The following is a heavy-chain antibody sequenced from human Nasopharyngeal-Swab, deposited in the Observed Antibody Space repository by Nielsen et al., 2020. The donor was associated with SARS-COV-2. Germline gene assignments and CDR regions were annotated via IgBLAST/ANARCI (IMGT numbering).Heavy chain of an antibody. CDR3: ARDPRGTDY. D-gene: IGHD6-25*01. V-gene: IGHV1-18*01. CDR1: GYTFTSYD. CDR2: ISAYNGRT. Sequence: ASVKVSCKASGYTFTSYDISWVRQAPGQGLEWMGWISAYNGRTYYAQKFQGRVTMTTDTSTSTAYMDLRSLRSDDTAVYYCARDPRGTDYWGQGTLVTVSS. J-gene: IGHJ4*02.